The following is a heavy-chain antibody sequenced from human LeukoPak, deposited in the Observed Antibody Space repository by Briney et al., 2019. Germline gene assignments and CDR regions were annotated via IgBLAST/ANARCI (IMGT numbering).Heavy chain of an antibody. V-gene: IGHV3-74*01. J-gene: IGHJ4*02. D-gene: IGHD3-22*01. CDR3: ARVPYYDSTQFDY. CDR1: GFTFSSYW. Sequence: GGSLRLSCAASGFTFSSYWMHWVRQAPGKGLVWVSRINSDGSSTSYADSVKGRFTISRDNSKNTLYLQMYSLRAEDTAVYYCARVPYYDSTQFDYWGQGTLVTVSS. CDR2: INSDGSST.